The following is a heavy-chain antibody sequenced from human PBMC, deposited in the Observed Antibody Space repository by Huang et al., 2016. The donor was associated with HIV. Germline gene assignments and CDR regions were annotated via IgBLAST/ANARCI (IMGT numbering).Heavy chain of an antibody. D-gene: IGHD3-16*01. CDR1: GGSFNNFG. J-gene: IGHJ3*01. CDR3: AKRGGAWGSPYAFDL. V-gene: IGHV1-69*13. Sequence: QVQLVQSGAEVRKPGSSVKVSCRASGGSFNNFGINWVRQASGQGLEWRGGISPRFGTRNDAQRFQGRVTITADETTGVVYMELSSLRSDDTAVYFCAKRGGAWGSPYAFDLWGPGTMVTVSS. CDR2: ISPRFGTR.